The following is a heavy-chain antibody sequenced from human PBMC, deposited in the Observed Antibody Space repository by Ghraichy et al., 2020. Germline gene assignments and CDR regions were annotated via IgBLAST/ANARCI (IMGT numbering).Heavy chain of an antibody. Sequence: SETLSLTCTVSGGSVSSGSYYWSWIRQPPGKGLEWIGYISDSGTTYYNPSLKSRVTISLDTSKNQFSLKLSSLTGADTAVYYCARVSSGGYDILSGYPPHDVFDLWGQGTMVTVSS. J-gene: IGHJ3*01. CDR2: ISDSGTT. CDR1: GGSVSSGSYY. D-gene: IGHD3-9*01. CDR3: ARVSSGGYDILSGYPPHDVFDL. V-gene: IGHV4-61*01.